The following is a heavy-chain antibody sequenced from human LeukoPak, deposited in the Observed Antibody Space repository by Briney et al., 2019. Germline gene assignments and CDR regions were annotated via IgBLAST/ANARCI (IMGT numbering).Heavy chain of an antibody. CDR3: ARAQYYDTGAYQYYFDY. CDR1: GYTFTGYY. CDR2: INPHSGGT. V-gene: IGHV1-2*02. Sequence: GASVKVSCKASGYTFTGYYMHWVRQAPGQGLEWMGWINPHSGGTNFAQKFQGRVTMTTDTSINTVYLELSRLDDTAVFYCARAQYYDTGAYQYYFDYWGQGTLVTVSS. J-gene: IGHJ4*02. D-gene: IGHD3-16*01.